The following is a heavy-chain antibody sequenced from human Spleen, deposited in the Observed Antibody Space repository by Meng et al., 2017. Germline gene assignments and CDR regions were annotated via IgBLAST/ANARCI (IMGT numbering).Heavy chain of an antibody. CDR1: GFTFSNYG. CDR3: AKDAGDYGDYHYGMDV. CDR2: IWYDGSNK. D-gene: IGHD4-17*01. J-gene: IGHJ6*02. Sequence: GESLKISCAASGFTFSNYGMHWVRQAPGKGLEWVAVIWYDGSNKYYADSGKGRFTISRDNAKNSLYLQMNSLRTEDMALYYCAKDAGDYGDYHYGMDVWGQGTTVTVSS. V-gene: IGHV3-33*03.